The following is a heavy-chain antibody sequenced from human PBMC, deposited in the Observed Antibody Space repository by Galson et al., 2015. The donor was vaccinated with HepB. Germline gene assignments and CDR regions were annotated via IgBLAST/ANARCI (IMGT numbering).Heavy chain of an antibody. J-gene: IGHJ4*02. CDR3: ARLGGSGIYDFFDY. CDR2: INSAGSST. CDR1: GFTFSNSW. D-gene: IGHD3-10*01. Sequence: LRLSCAASGFTFSNSWMHWVRQGPGKGPVWVSRINSAGSSTNYADSVKGRFTISRDNAKNTLYLQMNSLRAEDTAVYYCARLGGSGIYDFFDYWGQGTLVTVSS. V-gene: IGHV3-74*01.